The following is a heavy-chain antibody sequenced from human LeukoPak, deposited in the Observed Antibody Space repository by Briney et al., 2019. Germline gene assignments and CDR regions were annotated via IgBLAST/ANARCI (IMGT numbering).Heavy chain of an antibody. CDR2: IGSDNKP. D-gene: IGHD2-21*02. Sequence: PGGSLRLSCEASGFTFSVYAMTWVRQAPGKGLEWVSSIGSDNKPHYSESVKGRFAISRDNSKSMLFLQLNSLRAEDTALYYCARDLHCNVGMDVWGEGTTVTVSS. CDR3: ARDLHCNVGMDV. CDR1: GFTFSVYA. J-gene: IGHJ6*04. V-gene: IGHV3-23*01.